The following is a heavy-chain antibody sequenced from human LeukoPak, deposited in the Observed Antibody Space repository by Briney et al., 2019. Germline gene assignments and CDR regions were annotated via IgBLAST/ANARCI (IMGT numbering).Heavy chain of an antibody. V-gene: IGHV3-53*01. CDR1: GYTISSHY. J-gene: IGHJ1*01. Sequence: GGSLRLSCAASGYTISSHYMSWVRQAPGKGLEWVSVIYSGGSTYYADSVKGRFTISRDNSKNTLYLQMNSLRAEDTAVYYCGLVPVSGHWGQGTLVTVSS. D-gene: IGHD1-14*01. CDR3: GLVPVSGH. CDR2: IYSGGST.